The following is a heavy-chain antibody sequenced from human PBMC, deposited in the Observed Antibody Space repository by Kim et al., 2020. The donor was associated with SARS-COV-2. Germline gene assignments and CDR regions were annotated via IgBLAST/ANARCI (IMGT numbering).Heavy chain of an antibody. CDR1: GGSISSSGYY. V-gene: IGHV4-39*01. D-gene: IGHD6-19*01. Sequence: SETLSLTCTVSGGSISSSGYYWGWIRQPPGKGLEWIGSKYYSGTSYYNPSLKSRITISVDSSQNQFSLKLTSVTAADTAVYYCARPRKSGIAVVGFDYWGQGALVTVSS. CDR2: KYYSGTS. J-gene: IGHJ4*02. CDR3: ARPRKSGIAVVGFDY.